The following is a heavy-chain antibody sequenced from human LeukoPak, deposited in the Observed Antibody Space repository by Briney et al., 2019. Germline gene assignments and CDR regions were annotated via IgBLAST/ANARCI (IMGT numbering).Heavy chain of an antibody. D-gene: IGHD1-26*01. CDR3: ARRPYSGSQGDWFDP. Sequence: GESLKISCKGSGYSFTSYWIGWVRQMPGKGLEWMGIIYPGDSDTRYSPSFQGQVTISADKSISTAYLQWSSLKASDTAMYCCARRPYSGSQGDWFDPWGQRTLVTVSS. V-gene: IGHV5-51*01. CDR2: IYPGDSDT. CDR1: GYSFTSYW. J-gene: IGHJ5*02.